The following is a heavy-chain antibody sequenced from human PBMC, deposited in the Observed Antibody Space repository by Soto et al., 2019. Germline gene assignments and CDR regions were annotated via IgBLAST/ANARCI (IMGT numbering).Heavy chain of an antibody. D-gene: IGHD1-26*01. J-gene: IGHJ6*02. CDR1: EFTFSNYG. CDR2: VSYDGSNK. Sequence: QVQLVESGGGVVQPGGSLRLSCEAAEFTFSNYGMHWVRQAPGKGLEWVAVVSYDGSNKYYGDSVKGRFTISRDNSKNTLYLQMNRLRAEDTAVYYCAKAEWELAYYFYYYGMDVWGQGTTVTVSS. V-gene: IGHV3-30*18. CDR3: AKAEWELAYYFYYYGMDV.